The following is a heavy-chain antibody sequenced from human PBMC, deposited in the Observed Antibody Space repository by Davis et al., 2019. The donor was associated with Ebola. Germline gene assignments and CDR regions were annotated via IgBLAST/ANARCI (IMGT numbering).Heavy chain of an antibody. CDR3: ARLDYFDSSGYYKPLFY. Sequence: GESLKISCKGSGYSFTSYWIGWVRQMPGKGLEWMGIIYPGDSDTRYSPPFQGQVTISADKSISTAYLQWSSLKASDTAMYYCARLDYFDSSGYYKPLFYWGLGTPVTVSS. J-gene: IGHJ4*02. V-gene: IGHV5-51*01. D-gene: IGHD3-22*01. CDR2: IYPGDSDT. CDR1: GYSFTSYW.